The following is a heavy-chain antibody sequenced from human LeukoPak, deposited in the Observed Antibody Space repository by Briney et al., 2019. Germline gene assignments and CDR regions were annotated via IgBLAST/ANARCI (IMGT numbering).Heavy chain of an antibody. CDR2: ISSSGSTI. CDR3: ARDSSPRPVQPYYFDY. V-gene: IGHV3-48*03. CDR1: GFTFSSYE. D-gene: IGHD6-13*01. J-gene: IGHJ4*02. Sequence: GGSLRLSCAASGFTFSSYEMNWVRLAPGKGLEWVSYISSSGSTIYYADSVKGRFTISRDNAKNSLYLQMNSLRAEDTAVYYCARDSSPRPVQPYYFDYWGQGTLVTVSS.